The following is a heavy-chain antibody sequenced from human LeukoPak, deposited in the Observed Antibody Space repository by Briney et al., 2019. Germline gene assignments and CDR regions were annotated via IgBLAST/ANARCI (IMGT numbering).Heavy chain of an antibody. CDR2: ISPNTGRT. V-gene: IGHV1-2*02. CDR1: GYRFTDHY. Sequence: ASVKVSCKASGYRFTDHYIYWGRQAPGQGLEWLGWISPNTGRTHYAQNFQGRVSMTRHTSISTAYMELGSLTSDDTAVYYCAKGHYGMDVWGQGTTVTVSS. J-gene: IGHJ6*02. CDR3: AKGHYGMDV.